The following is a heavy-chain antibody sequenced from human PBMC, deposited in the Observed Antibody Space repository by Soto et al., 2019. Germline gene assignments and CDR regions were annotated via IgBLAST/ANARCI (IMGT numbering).Heavy chain of an antibody. CDR2: IYHSGST. Sequence: QLQLQESGSGLVKPSPTLSLTCAVSGGSISSGGYSWSWIRQPPGKGLEWIGYIYHSGSTYYNPSLKSRVTLSLDRTKTQFSLKLSSVTAADTAVYYCASCRWRQPRFDYGGQGTLVTVSS. V-gene: IGHV4-30-2*01. J-gene: IGHJ4*02. CDR3: ASCRWRQPRFDY. D-gene: IGHD1-1*01. CDR1: GGSISSGGYS.